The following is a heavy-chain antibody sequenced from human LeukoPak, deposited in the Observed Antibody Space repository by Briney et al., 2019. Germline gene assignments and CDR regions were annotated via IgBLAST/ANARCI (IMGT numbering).Heavy chain of an antibody. CDR3: ARRGPKVGAILARHGDWFDP. Sequence: KPSETLSLTCAVYGGSFSGYYWSWIRQPPGKGLEWIGEINHSGSPTYNPSLKSRVAISVDTSKNQFSLKLSSVTAADTAVYYCARRGPKVGAILARHGDWFDPWGQGTLVTVSS. CDR1: GGSFSGYY. D-gene: IGHD1-26*01. CDR2: INHSGSP. J-gene: IGHJ5*02. V-gene: IGHV4-34*01.